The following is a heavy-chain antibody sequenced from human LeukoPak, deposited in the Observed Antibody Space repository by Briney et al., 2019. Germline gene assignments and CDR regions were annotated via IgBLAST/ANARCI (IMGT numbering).Heavy chain of an antibody. Sequence: ASVKVSCKASGYTFTGYDMHWVRQAPGQGLEWMGWINPNSGGTNYAQNFQGRVTMTRDTSISTAYMELSRLRSDDTAVYYCAREALYCSSTSCYYYYYMDVWGKGTTVTVSS. CDR1: GYTFTGYD. V-gene: IGHV1-2*02. J-gene: IGHJ6*03. CDR2: INPNSGGT. D-gene: IGHD2-2*01. CDR3: AREALYCSSTSCYYYYYMDV.